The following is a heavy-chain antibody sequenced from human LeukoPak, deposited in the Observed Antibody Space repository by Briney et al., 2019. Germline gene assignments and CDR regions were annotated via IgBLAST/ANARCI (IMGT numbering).Heavy chain of an antibody. Sequence: GRSLRLSCAASGFTFSSYGMHWVRQAPGKGLEWVAVIWYDGSNKYYADSVKGRFTISRDNSKNTLYLQMNSLRAEDTAVYYCAKRGSSSWTQFDYWGQGTLVTVSS. D-gene: IGHD6-13*01. V-gene: IGHV3-33*06. CDR1: GFTFSSYG. CDR2: IWYDGSNK. J-gene: IGHJ4*02. CDR3: AKRGSSSWTQFDY.